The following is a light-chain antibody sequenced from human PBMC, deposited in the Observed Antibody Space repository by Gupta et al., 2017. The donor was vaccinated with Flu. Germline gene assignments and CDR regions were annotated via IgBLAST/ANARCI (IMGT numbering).Light chain of an antibody. CDR3: QKYNSAPPWT. Sequence: GDRVTITCRASQGISNYLAWYQQKPGKVPKLLIYAASTLQSGVPSRFSGSGSGTDFTLTISSRQPEDVATYYCQKYNSAPPWTFGQGTKVEIK. J-gene: IGKJ1*01. CDR2: AAS. CDR1: QGISNY. V-gene: IGKV1-27*01.